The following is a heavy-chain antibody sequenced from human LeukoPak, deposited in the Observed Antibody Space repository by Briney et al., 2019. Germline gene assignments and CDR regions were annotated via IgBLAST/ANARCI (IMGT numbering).Heavy chain of an antibody. Sequence: SETLSLTCTVSGGSISSYYWSWIRQPPGKGLEWIGHIYYSGSTNYNPSLTSRGTISVDTSKNQFSLKVSSVTAADTAVYYCARVGCSSTSCSTNYGMDVWGQGTTVTVSS. D-gene: IGHD2-2*02. CDR3: ARVGCSSTSCSTNYGMDV. J-gene: IGHJ6*02. CDR2: IYYSGST. CDR1: GGSISSYY. V-gene: IGHV4-59*01.